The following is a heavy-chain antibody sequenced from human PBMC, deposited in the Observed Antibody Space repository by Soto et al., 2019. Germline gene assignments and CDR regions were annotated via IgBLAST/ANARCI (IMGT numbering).Heavy chain of an antibody. CDR3: ARRKERSGHNYFDS. J-gene: IGHJ4*02. CDR2: MNPSNGNA. D-gene: IGHD6-25*01. V-gene: IGHV1-8*01. CDR1: GYTXTTYD. Sequence: SXKVSYQASGYTXTTYDIDLVRQATGQGLEWMGRMNPSNGNAGYAQKFQGRLTMTRNTSISKAYMGLRRLSYDDTAVYFCARRKERSGHNYFDSWGQGSLLTVS.